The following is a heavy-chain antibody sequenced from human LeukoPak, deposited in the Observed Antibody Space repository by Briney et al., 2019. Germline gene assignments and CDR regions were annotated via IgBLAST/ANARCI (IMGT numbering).Heavy chain of an antibody. Sequence: SETLSLTCTVSGDSISSGDYYWSWIRQPAGKGLEWIGRISSSGSTYYNPSLKSRVTISVDTSKNQFSLKLSSVTAADTAVYYCARRPGGGDAFDIWGQGTMVTVSS. CDR1: GDSISSGDYY. CDR3: ARRPGGGDAFDI. V-gene: IGHV4-61*02. CDR2: ISSSGST. J-gene: IGHJ3*02. D-gene: IGHD3-16*01.